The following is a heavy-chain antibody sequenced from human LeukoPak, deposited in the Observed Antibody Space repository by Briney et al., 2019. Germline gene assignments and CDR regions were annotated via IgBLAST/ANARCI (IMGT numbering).Heavy chain of an antibody. Sequence: GGSLRLSCAASGFTFSTYSMNWVRQARGKGLEWVSSISSSSSYIYYADSVKGRLTISRDNAKNSLYLRMNSLRAEDTAVYYCARGGVVTNYYYYFMDVWGRGTTVTVSS. V-gene: IGHV3-21*01. D-gene: IGHD4-23*01. J-gene: IGHJ6*03. CDR3: ARGGVVTNYYYYFMDV. CDR1: GFTFSTYS. CDR2: ISSSSSYI.